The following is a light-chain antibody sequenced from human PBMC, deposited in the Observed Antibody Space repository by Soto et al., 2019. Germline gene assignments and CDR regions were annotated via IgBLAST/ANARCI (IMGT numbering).Light chain of an antibody. CDR2: DAS. Sequence: DIQMTQSPSTLSPSVGDRVTITCRASRSISDWLAWYQQKPVKAPKLLIFDASSLKSGVPLRFSGSGSGTEFTLTISGLQPDDVATYYCQQYSSHSWTFGQGTKVEIK. CDR3: QQYSSHSWT. CDR1: RSISDW. V-gene: IGKV1-5*01. J-gene: IGKJ1*01.